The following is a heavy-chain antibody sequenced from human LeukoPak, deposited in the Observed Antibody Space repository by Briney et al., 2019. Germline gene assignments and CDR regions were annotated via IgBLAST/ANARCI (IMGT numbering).Heavy chain of an antibody. D-gene: IGHD3-10*01. V-gene: IGHV4-61*02. CDR1: GDSISSGDYY. J-gene: IGHJ4*02. Sequence: PSETLSLTCTVSGDSISSGDYYWSWIRQPAGKGLEWIGRISSSGSTNYNPSLKSRVTISVDTSKNQFSLKLSSVTAADTAVYYCARATAAITMVRETLGHFDYWGQGTLVTVSS. CDR3: ARATAAITMVRETLGHFDY. CDR2: ISSSGST.